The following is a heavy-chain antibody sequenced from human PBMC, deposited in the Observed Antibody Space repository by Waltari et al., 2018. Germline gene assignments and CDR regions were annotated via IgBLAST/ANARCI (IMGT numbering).Heavy chain of an antibody. V-gene: IGHV3-7*01. Sequence: EIQVVESGGGLVQRGGSLRLSCAASGFPFSSYWMSWVRQAPGKGLEWVANIKQDGSAKFYLDSVKGRFTISRDNAKNTLYLQMNSLRAEDTALYYCARAVDVADYWGQGTLVTVSS. CDR1: GFPFSSYW. J-gene: IGHJ4*02. D-gene: IGHD5-12*01. CDR3: ARAVDVADY. CDR2: IKQDGSAK.